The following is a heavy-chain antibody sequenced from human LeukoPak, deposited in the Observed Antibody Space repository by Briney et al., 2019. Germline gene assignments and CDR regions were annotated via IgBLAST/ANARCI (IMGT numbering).Heavy chain of an antibody. Sequence: ASVTVSCKASGYTFTSYGISWVRQAPGQGLEWMGWISAYNGNTNYAQKLQGRVTMTTDTSTSTAYMELRSLRSDDTAVYCCARRDGYNDAFDIWGQGTMVTVSS. J-gene: IGHJ3*02. V-gene: IGHV1-18*01. CDR3: ARRDGYNDAFDI. CDR2: ISAYNGNT. CDR1: GYTFTSYG. D-gene: IGHD5-24*01.